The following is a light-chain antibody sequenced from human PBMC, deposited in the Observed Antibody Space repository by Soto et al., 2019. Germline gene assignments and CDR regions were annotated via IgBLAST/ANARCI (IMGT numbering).Light chain of an antibody. CDR1: QSFRGL. Sequence: EIVLTQPPGTLSLSPGERATLSCRASQSFRGLLAWYQQKPGQAPRLLIYDAYNRATGIPPRFSGSGSGTDFTLTISSLEPEDSAVYYCQQRHRWPITFGQGTRLEIK. CDR2: DAY. J-gene: IGKJ5*01. CDR3: QQRHRWPIT. V-gene: IGKV3-11*01.